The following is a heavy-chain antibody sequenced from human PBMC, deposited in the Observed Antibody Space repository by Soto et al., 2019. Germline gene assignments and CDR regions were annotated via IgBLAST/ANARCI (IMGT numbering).Heavy chain of an antibody. CDR1: GGSISSSSYY. J-gene: IGHJ4*02. CDR3: ARPHHDFWSGYYYVGAFDY. CDR2: IYYSGST. Sequence: SETLSLTCTVSGGSISSSSYYWGWIRQPPGKGLEWIGSIYYSGSTYYNPSLKSRVTISVDTSKNQFSLKLSSVPAADGRVFYCARPHHDFWSGYYYVGAFDYGGQGTLATVSP. V-gene: IGHV4-39*01. D-gene: IGHD3-3*01.